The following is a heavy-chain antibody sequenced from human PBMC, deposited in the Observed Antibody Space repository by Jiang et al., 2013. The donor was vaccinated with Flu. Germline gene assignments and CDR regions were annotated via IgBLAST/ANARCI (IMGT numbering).Heavy chain of an antibody. CDR3: ARGGRGAYYEILTGYQPGFDY. CDR2: INHSGRT. D-gene: IGHD3-9*01. CDR1: GGSFSGYY. J-gene: IGHJ4*02. Sequence: LLKPSETLSLTCAVYGGSFSGYYWSWIRQSPGKGLEWIGEINHSGRTNYNPSLKSRVTVSVDTSKNQFSLMVTSVTAADTAVYYCARGGRGAYYEILTGYQPGFDYWGQGTLVTVSS. V-gene: IGHV4-34*01.